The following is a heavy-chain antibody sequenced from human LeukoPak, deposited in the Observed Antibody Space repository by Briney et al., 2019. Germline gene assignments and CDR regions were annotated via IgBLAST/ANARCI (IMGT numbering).Heavy chain of an antibody. J-gene: IGHJ4*02. CDR1: GYTFTSYG. CDR3: ARDIHYYDSSGYYYGFYDY. V-gene: IGHV1-46*01. D-gene: IGHD3-22*01. Sequence: ASVKVSCKASGYTFTSYGISWVRQAPGQGLEWMGIINPSGGSTSYAQKFQGRVTMTRDTSTSTVYMELSSLRSEDTAVYYCARDIHYYDSSGYYYGFYDYWGQGTLVTVSS. CDR2: INPSGGST.